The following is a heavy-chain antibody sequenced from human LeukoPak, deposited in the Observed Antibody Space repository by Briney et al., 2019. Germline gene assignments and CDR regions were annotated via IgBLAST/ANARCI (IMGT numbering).Heavy chain of an antibody. D-gene: IGHD3-10*01. V-gene: IGHV3-23*01. CDR1: GFTFSSDV. CDR3: AKGGNTMVRGVSSAFDI. J-gene: IGHJ3*02. CDR2: ISGSGGST. Sequence: GGSLRLSCAASGFTFSSDVMSWVRQAPGKGLEWVSAISGSGGSTYYADSVKGRFTISRDNSKNTLYLQMNSLRAEDTAVYYCAKGGNTMVRGVSSAFDIWGQGTMVTVSS.